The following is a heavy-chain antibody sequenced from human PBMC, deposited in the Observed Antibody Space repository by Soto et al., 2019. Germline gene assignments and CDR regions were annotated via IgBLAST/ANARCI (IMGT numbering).Heavy chain of an antibody. CDR2: INVGNGYT. J-gene: IGHJ6*02. CDR3: ARDSPYYYYGMDV. CDR1: GYTFTTSA. V-gene: IGHV1-3*01. Sequence: ASVKVSCKASGYTFTTSAMHWVRQAPGQGLEWMGRINVGNGYTKYSQKFQGRLTITSDTSASTAYMELSRLRSDDTAVYYCARDSPYYYYGMDVWGQGTTVTVYS.